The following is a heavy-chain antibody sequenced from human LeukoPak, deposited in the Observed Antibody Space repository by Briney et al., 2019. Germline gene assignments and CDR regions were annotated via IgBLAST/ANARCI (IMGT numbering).Heavy chain of an antibody. Sequence: TGGSLRLSCAVSGFSLRSYWMHWVRQAPGKGLVWVSRISGDGRMTNYADSVKGRFTISRDNAKNTVYLQMNSLRAEDTAVYYCARYSSSSGGASHYFDYWGQGTLVTVSS. J-gene: IGHJ4*02. CDR2: ISGDGRMT. CDR1: GFSLRSYW. CDR3: ARYSSSSGGASHYFDY. V-gene: IGHV3-74*01. D-gene: IGHD6-6*01.